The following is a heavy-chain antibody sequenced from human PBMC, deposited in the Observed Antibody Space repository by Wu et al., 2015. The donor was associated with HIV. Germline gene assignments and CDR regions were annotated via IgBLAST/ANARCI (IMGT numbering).Heavy chain of an antibody. J-gene: IGHJ2*01. CDR1: GYTFTSYG. CDR2: ISAYNGNT. D-gene: IGHD3-22*01. Sequence: VQLVQSGAEVKKPGASVKVSCKASGYTFTSYGISWVRQAPGQGLEWMGWISAYNGNTNYAQKLQGGVTMTTDTSTSTAYMELRSLRSDDTAVYYCARAAYYYDSSQRYWYFDLWGRGTLVTVSS. V-gene: IGHV1-18*01. CDR3: ARAAYYYDSSQRYWYFDL.